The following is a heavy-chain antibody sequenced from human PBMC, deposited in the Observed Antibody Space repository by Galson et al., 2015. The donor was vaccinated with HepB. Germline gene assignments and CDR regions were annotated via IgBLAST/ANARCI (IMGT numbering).Heavy chain of an antibody. Sequence: SLRLSCAASGFTFSSYSMNWVRQAPGKGLEWVSYISSSSSTIYYADSVKGRFTISRDNAKNSLYLQMNSLRAEDTAVYYCAREVRHDISGYYQRSGFDSWGQGTLVTVSS. V-gene: IGHV3-48*01. CDR1: GFTFSSYS. J-gene: IGHJ4*02. CDR2: ISSSSSTI. CDR3: AREVRHDISGYYQRSGFDS. D-gene: IGHD3-22*01.